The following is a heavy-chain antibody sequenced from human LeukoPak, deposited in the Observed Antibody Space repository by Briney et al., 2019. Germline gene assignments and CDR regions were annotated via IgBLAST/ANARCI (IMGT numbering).Heavy chain of an antibody. V-gene: IGHV1-18*01. D-gene: IGHD4-17*01. J-gene: IGHJ4*02. CDR2: ISAYNGNT. CDR1: GYTFTSYG. CDR3: ARDSAKTTVTTAFDDY. Sequence: ASVKVSCKASGYTFTSYGISWVRQAPGQGLEWMGWISAYNGNTNYAQKLQGRVTMTTDTSTSTAYMELRSLRSDDTAVYYCARDSAKTTVTTAFDDYWGQGTLVTVSS.